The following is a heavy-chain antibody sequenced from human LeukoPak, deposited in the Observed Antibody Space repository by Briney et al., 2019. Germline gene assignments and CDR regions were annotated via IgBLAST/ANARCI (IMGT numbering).Heavy chain of an antibody. D-gene: IGHD6-13*01. CDR2: INPISGGT. CDR3: ASGFSITAADTGYSDY. V-gene: IGHV1-2*02. CDR1: GYTFTAYY. J-gene: IGHJ4*02. Sequence: GASVKVSCKASGYTFTAYYIHWVRQAPGQGLEWMGWINPISGGTKYAQKFQGRVTMTRDTSISTAYMELSRLRSDDTAVYYCASGFSITAADTGYSDYWGQGTLVTVSS.